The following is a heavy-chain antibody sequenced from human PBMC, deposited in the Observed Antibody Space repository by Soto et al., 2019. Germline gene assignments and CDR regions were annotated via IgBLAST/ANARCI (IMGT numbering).Heavy chain of an antibody. Sequence: EVQLLESGGGLVQPGGSLRLSCAASGFTFSSYAMSWVRQAPGKGLEWVSAISGSGGSTYYADSVKGRFTISRDNSKNTLYLQMNSLRAEDTAVYYCAQLTRGQGSGWYYPPGIDYWGQGTLVTVSS. CDR3: AQLTRGQGSGWYYPPGIDY. CDR1: GFTFSSYA. J-gene: IGHJ4*02. CDR2: ISGSGGST. D-gene: IGHD6-19*01. V-gene: IGHV3-23*01.